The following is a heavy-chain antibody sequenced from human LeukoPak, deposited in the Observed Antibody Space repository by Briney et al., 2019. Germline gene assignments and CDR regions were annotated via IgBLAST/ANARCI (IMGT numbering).Heavy chain of an antibody. Sequence: SGGSLRLSCAASGFTFSSYAMSWVRQAPGKGLGWVSAISGSGGSTYYADSVKGRFTISRDNSKNTLYLQMNSLRAEDTAVYYCAKEVKQWLSDSYFDYWGQGTLVTVSS. CDR3: AKEVKQWLSDSYFDY. CDR2: ISGSGGST. CDR1: GFTFSSYA. J-gene: IGHJ4*02. D-gene: IGHD6-19*01. V-gene: IGHV3-23*01.